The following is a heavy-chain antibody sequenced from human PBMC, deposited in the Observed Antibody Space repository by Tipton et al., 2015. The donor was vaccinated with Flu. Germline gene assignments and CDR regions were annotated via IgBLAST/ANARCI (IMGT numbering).Heavy chain of an antibody. CDR3: ARGGGHSYYYGMDV. CDR1: GFSVSYNY. Sequence: QLVQSGGALVQPGGSLRLSCATSGFSVSYNYMTWVRQAPGKGLEWVSTISSGGNTYYSDSVKGRFTISRDSSRNTVFLQVYSLRAEDTALYFCARGGGHSYYYGMDVWGQGTTVTVSS. D-gene: IGHD1-26*01. V-gene: IGHV3-53*01. CDR2: ISSGGNT. J-gene: IGHJ6*02.